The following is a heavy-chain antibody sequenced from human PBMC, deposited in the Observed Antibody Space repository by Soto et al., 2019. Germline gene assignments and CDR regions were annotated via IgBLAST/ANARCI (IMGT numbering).Heavy chain of an antibody. CDR2: INAGNGNT. CDR1: GYTFASYA. CDR3: ATPIVAFY. V-gene: IGHV1-3*01. Sequence: ASVKVSCKASGYTFASYAIHWVRQAPGQRLEWMGWINAGNGNTKYSQKFQGRVIITRDTSAGTAYMELRSLRSEDTAVYYCATPIVAFYWGQGTLVTVSS. J-gene: IGHJ4*02. D-gene: IGHD5-12*01.